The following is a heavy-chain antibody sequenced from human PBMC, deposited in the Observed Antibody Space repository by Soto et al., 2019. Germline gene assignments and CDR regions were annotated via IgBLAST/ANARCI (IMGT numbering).Heavy chain of an antibody. CDR2: IYSGGST. Sequence: PGGSLRLSCAASGFTFSSNYMSWVRQAPGKGLEWVSVIYSGGSTYYADSVKGRFTISRDNSKNTLYLQMNSLRAEDTAVYYYARDHHRWLGEGLNYYGMDVWGQGYTVTVS. CDR1: GFTFSSNY. V-gene: IGHV3-53*01. J-gene: IGHJ6*02. CDR3: ARDHHRWLGEGLNYYGMDV. D-gene: IGHD3-10*01.